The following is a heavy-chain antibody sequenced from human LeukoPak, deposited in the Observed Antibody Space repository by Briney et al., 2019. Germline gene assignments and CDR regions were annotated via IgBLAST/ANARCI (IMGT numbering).Heavy chain of an antibody. J-gene: IGHJ6*02. V-gene: IGHV3-23*01. D-gene: IGHD5-18*01. CDR1: GFTFSSYA. CDR2: ISGSGGST. Sequence: PGGSLRLSCAASGFTFSSYAMSWVRQAPGKGLEWVSAISGSGGSTYYADSVKGRFTISRDNSKNTLYLQMNSLRAEDTAVYYCARGMQRWIQLWLPILFRMDVWGQGTTVTVSS. CDR3: ARGMQRWIQLWLPILFRMDV.